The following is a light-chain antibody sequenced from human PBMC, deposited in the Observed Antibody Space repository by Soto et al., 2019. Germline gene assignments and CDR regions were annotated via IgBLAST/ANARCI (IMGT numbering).Light chain of an antibody. V-gene: IGLV1-47*01. J-gene: IGLJ3*02. Sequence: QSVLTQPPSASGTPGQRVTISCSGSSSNIGSNYVYWYQQLPGTAPKLLIYRNNQRPSGVTDRFSGSKSGTSASLAISGHRSEDEADYYCAAWDDSLSGPNWVFGGGTELTVL. CDR1: SSNIGSNY. CDR3: AAWDDSLSGPNWV. CDR2: RNN.